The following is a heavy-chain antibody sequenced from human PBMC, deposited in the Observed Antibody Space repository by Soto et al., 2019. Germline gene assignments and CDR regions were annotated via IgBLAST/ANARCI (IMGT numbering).Heavy chain of an antibody. CDR3: AAGGGLPRCY. Sequence: QLQLQESGSGLVKPSQTLSLTCAVSGGSISSGGYSWSWIRQPPGKGLEWIGYIYHSGSTYYNPSIKGGVTISVDRSKNQFSLQLSSVTAADTAVYYCAAGGGLPRCYWGQGTLVTVSS. V-gene: IGHV4-30-2*01. CDR2: IYHSGST. CDR1: GGSISSGGYS. J-gene: IGHJ4*02. D-gene: IGHD4-17*01.